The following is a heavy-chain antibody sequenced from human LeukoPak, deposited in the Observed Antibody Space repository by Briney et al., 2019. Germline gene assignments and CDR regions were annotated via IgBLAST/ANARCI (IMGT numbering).Heavy chain of an antibody. CDR2: IRNDGSNK. Sequence: GGSLRLSFAASGFTFSSYGMHWVRQAPGKGLEWVAFIRNDGSNKYYADSVKGRFTISRDNSKNTLYLQMNSLRAEDAAVYYCTRDRIDYGVYVDYWGQGTLVTVSS. CDR1: GFTFSSYG. D-gene: IGHD4-17*01. J-gene: IGHJ4*02. CDR3: TRDRIDYGVYVDY. V-gene: IGHV3-30*02.